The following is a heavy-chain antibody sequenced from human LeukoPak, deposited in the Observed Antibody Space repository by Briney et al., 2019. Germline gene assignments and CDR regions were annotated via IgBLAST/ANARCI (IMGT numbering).Heavy chain of an antibody. Sequence: PSETLSLTCSVSGFSISSGYYWGWIRQPPGKGLEWIGSIYHSGSTSYNPSLKSRVTISVDTSKNQFSLKLSSVTAADTAVYYCARAISYYDSSGIFDPWGQGTLSPSPQ. J-gene: IGHJ5*02. CDR2: IYHSGST. D-gene: IGHD3-22*01. V-gene: IGHV4-38-2*02. CDR3: ARAISYYDSSGIFDP. CDR1: GFSISSGYY.